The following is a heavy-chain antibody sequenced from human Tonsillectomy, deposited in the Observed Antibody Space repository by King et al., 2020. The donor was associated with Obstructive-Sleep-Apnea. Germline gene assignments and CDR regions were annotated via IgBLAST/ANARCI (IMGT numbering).Heavy chain of an antibody. D-gene: IGHD6-19*01. CDR3: AGYDYSSGWNYFDP. Sequence: VQLQESGPGLVKPSETLSLTCTVSGGSIRNYYWSWIRQPPGKGLEWIGYIYYSGSTAYNPSLKSRVTISLDTSKNQFSLKLSSVTAADTAVYYCAGYDYSSGWNYFDPWGQGTLVTVSS. CDR1: GGSIRNYY. CDR2: IYYSGST. J-gene: IGHJ5*02. V-gene: IGHV4-59*08.